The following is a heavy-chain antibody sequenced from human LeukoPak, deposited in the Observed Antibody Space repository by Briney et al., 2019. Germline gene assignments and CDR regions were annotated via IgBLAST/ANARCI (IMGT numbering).Heavy chain of an antibody. CDR1: GFIFADYA. D-gene: IGHD2-2*01. CDR3: TRVSAIILLDY. Sequence: SGGSLRLSCTTSGFIFADYAMSWVRQAPGKGLQWVGFIRSKAYGGTTEYAASVKGRFTISRDDSENIAYLQMNSLQSEDTAVYYCTRVSAIILLDYWGQGTLVIVSP. CDR2: IRSKAYGGTT. J-gene: IGHJ4*02. V-gene: IGHV3-49*04.